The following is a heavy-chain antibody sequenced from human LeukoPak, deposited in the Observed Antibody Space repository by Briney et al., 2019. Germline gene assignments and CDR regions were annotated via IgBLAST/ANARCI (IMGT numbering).Heavy chain of an antibody. J-gene: IGHJ3*02. D-gene: IGHD6-25*01. CDR3: ARHPSGLRAAAFDI. CDR1: GGSISSYY. V-gene: IGHV4-59*08. Sequence: SETLSLTCTVSGGSISSYYWSWIRQPPGKGLEWIGYIYYSGSTNYNPSLKSRVTISVDTSKNQFSLKLSSVTAADTAVYYCARHPSGLRAAAFDIWGQGTMVTVSS. CDR2: IYYSGST.